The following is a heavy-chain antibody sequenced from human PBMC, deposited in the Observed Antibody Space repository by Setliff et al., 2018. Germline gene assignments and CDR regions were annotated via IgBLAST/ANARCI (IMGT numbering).Heavy chain of an antibody. J-gene: IGHJ6*02. Sequence: SETLSLTCTVSGGSISSSRYYWGWIRQPPGKGLEWIGSINYSGSTYYNPPLKSRVTISVETSKNQFSLKLSSVTAADTAVYYCARAAGYSSSWYHYYYGMDVWGQGTTVTVSS. D-gene: IGHD6-13*01. CDR3: ARAAGYSSSWYHYYYGMDV. CDR1: GGSISSSRYY. V-gene: IGHV4-39*01. CDR2: INYSGST.